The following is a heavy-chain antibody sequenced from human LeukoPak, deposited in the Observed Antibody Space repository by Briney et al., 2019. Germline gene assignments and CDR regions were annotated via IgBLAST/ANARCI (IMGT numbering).Heavy chain of an antibody. V-gene: IGHV3-23*01. CDR2: ISGSGGST. D-gene: IGHD3-3*01. CDR1: GFTFSSYA. J-gene: IGHJ4*02. Sequence: PGGSLRLSCAASGFTFSSYAMSWVRQAPGQGLELVSAISGSGGSTSYADSVKGRFTISRDNSKNTLYLQMNSLRAEDTAVYYCARRIFGVLNYFDQWGQGTLVTVSS. CDR3: ARRIFGVLNYFDQ.